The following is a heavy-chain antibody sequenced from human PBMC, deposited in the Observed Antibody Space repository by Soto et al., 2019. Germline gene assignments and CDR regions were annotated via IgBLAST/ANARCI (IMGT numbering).Heavy chain of an antibody. CDR3: VQSRCGGDCLQSYSSHSYYGLDV. V-gene: IGHV2-5*02. Sequence: QITLKESGPTLVKPTQTLTLTCTFSGFSLSTTGVGVGWIRQPPGKALEWLALIYWDDDKRYNPSLNSRLTITKDTSKNQVVLAMTNMDPVVTPTYYCVQSRCGGDCLQSYSSHSYYGLDVWGQGTTVTVSS. CDR2: IYWDDDK. J-gene: IGHJ6*02. D-gene: IGHD2-21*02. CDR1: GFSLSTTGVG.